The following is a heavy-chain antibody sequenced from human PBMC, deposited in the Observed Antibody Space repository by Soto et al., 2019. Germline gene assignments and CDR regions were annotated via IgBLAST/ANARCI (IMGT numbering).Heavy chain of an antibody. V-gene: IGHV4-59*12. Sequence: PSETLSLTCTVSGGSISSSSWNWIRQAPGKRLEWIGCIYYTGSTNFNPSLESRVTMSVDTSKNQFSLKLSSVTAADTAVYYCARDQGGSYYYWGQGTLVTVSS. CDR2: IYYTGST. J-gene: IGHJ4*02. D-gene: IGHD1-26*01. CDR1: GGSISSSS. CDR3: ARDQGGSYYY.